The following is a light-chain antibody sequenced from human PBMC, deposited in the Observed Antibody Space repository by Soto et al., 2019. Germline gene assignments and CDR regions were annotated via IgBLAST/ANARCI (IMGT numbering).Light chain of an antibody. CDR2: DVS. Sequence: QSVLTQPASVSGSPGQSITISCTGTSSDVGGYNYVSWYQQHPGKAPKLMIYDVSNRPSGVSNRFSGSKSGNTASLTISGLQAEDEADYYCSSYTSSSHLYVFGTGPKVTVL. V-gene: IGLV2-14*01. J-gene: IGLJ1*01. CDR1: SSDVGGYNY. CDR3: SSYTSSSHLYV.